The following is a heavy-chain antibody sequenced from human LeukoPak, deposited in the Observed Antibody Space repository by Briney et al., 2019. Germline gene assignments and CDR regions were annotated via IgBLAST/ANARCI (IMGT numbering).Heavy chain of an antibody. CDR2: ITGSDGST. CDR3: AKGGGRYCSSGVCYYYYYYMDV. CDR1: GFTFSTYA. Sequence: PGGSLRLSCAACGFTFSTYAMTWVRQAPGKGLEWVSSITGSDGSTYYADSVKGRFTISRDDSKNTLYLQMNSLRAGDTAIYYCAKGGGRYCSSGVCYYYYYYMDVWGIGTTVTVSS. V-gene: IGHV3-23*01. J-gene: IGHJ6*03. D-gene: IGHD2-8*01.